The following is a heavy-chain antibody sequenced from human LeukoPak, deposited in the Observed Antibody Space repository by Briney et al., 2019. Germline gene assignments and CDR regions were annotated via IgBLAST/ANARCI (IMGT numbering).Heavy chain of an antibody. CDR3: ATHGSYRSNWYKGFDS. CDR2: TYYSGST. Sequence: SETLSLTCTVSGGSISSHYWSWLRQPPGKGLEWIGYTYYSGSTNYNPSLKSRVTISVDSSKNKFSLRLTSVTATDTAVYYCATHGSYRSNWYKGFDSWGQGTLVIVSS. J-gene: IGHJ4*02. CDR1: GGSISSHY. D-gene: IGHD6-13*01. V-gene: IGHV4-59*08.